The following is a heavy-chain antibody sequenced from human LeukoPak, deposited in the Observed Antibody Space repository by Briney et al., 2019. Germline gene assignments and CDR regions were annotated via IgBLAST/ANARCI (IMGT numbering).Heavy chain of an antibody. J-gene: IGHJ4*02. D-gene: IGHD5-12*01. CDR1: GGSITSSNW. CDR3: ARGPWISPFDY. V-gene: IGHV4-4*02. Sequence: SGTLSLTCAVSGGSITSSNWWSWVRQPPGKGLEWIGEIYHSGNTNYNPSLKGRVTISVDKSKNQFSLKLSSVTAADTAVYYCARGPWISPFDYWGQGTLVTVSS. CDR2: IYHSGNT.